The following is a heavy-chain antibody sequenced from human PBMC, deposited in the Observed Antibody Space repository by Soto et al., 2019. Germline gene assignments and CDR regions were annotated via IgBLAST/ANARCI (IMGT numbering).Heavy chain of an antibody. J-gene: IGHJ6*02. D-gene: IGHD6-19*01. Sequence: ASVKVSCKASGYTFTTYGISWVRQAPGQGLEWMGWINGYNGNTDYPQKLQGRVTMTTDTSTSTAYMALRSLRSDDTAVYYCARGGSAPYYYYGMDVWGQGTTVTVSS. CDR2: INGYNGNT. V-gene: IGHV1-18*01. CDR1: GYTFTTYG. CDR3: ARGGSAPYYYYGMDV.